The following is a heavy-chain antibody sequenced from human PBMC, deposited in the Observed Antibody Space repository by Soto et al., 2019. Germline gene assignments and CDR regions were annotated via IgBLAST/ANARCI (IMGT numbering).Heavy chain of an antibody. J-gene: IGHJ4*02. V-gene: IGHV3-30*18. Sequence: PGGSLRLSCAASGFSFSKYAIHWVRQAPGKGLEWVAVISCDGSDKYYADSVRGRFTLSRDNSKNTVYMQMDRLRPEDAAVYYCAKDEDFGPFDYWGQGTLVTVSS. CDR1: GFSFSKYA. D-gene: IGHD3-16*01. CDR3: AKDEDFGPFDY. CDR2: ISCDGSDK.